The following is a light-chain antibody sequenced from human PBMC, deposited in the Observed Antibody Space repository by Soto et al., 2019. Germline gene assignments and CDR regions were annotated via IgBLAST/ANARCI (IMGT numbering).Light chain of an antibody. Sequence: EIVLTQSPGTLSLSPGERATLSCRASQSFSSSYFAWYQQKPGQAPRLLIYGASSRATGIPDRFSGSASGTDFTLTFSRLEPEDFAVSFCRQFASSLTFGQGTKVEIK. CDR1: QSFSSSY. CDR3: RQFASSLT. CDR2: GAS. J-gene: IGKJ1*01. V-gene: IGKV3-20*01.